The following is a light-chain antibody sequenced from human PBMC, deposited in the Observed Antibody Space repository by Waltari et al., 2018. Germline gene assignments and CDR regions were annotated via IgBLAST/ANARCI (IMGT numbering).Light chain of an antibody. CDR1: QSVSSN. CDR3: QQYINWPSFT. J-gene: IGKJ3*01. CDR2: DAY. Sequence: EIVMTQSPATLSVSPGERVTLSCWASQSVSSNLAWYQPKPGQGPSLLIYDAYTRAPGIPARFSGSGSGTEFTLTISSLTSEDFAIYYCQQYINWPSFTFGPGTKVDIK. V-gene: IGKV3D-15*01.